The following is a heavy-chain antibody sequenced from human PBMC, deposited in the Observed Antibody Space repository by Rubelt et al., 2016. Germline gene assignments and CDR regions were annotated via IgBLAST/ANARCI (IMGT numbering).Heavy chain of an antibody. V-gene: IGHV5-10-1*03. J-gene: IGHJ5*02. CDR3: ARHVNHNWFDP. CDR1: GYSFTSYW. Sequence: EVQLVQSGAEVKKPGESLRISCKGSGYSFTSYWISWVRQMPGKGLEWMGRIDPSDSYTNYSPSCQGHVTIAADKSSGTADLQGSSLKAADTAMYYCARHVNHNWFDPWGQGTLVTVSS. CDR2: IDPSDSYT. D-gene: IGHD1-14*01.